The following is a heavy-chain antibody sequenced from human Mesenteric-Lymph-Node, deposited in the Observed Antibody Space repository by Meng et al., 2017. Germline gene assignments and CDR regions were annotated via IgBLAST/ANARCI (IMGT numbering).Heavy chain of an antibody. Sequence: VLLVESGGGLVKPGGSLRLSCAASGFTFSSYTMTWVRQAPGKGLEWFSSISSSSNYIYYSDSLKGRVTISRDNVENSLHLQVNSLRAEDTAVYYCARISESRFDPWGRGTLVTVSS. D-gene: IGHD2/OR15-2a*01. V-gene: IGHV3-21*01. J-gene: IGHJ5*02. CDR2: ISSSSNYI. CDR3: ARISESRFDP. CDR1: GFTFSSYT.